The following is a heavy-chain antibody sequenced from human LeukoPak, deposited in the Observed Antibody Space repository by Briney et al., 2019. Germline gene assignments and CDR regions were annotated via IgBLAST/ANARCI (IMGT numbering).Heavy chain of an antibody. J-gene: IGHJ4*02. CDR3: ARGVVGCSGGSCYASLFDY. CDR1: GGSISSGCYY. V-gene: IGHV4-61*02. Sequence: SQTLSLTRTVSGGSISSGCYYWSWIRQPAGKGLEWIGRIYTSGSTKYNPSLKSRVTISVDTSKNQFSLKLSSVTAADTAVYYCARGVVGCSGGSCYASLFDYWGQGTLVTVSS. D-gene: IGHD2-15*01. CDR2: IYTSGST.